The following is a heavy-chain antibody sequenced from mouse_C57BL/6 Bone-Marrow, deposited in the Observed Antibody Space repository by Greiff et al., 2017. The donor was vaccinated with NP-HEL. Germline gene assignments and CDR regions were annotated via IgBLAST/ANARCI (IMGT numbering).Heavy chain of an antibody. V-gene: IGHV5-6*01. D-gene: IGHD3-3*01. CDR2: ISSGGSYT. Sequence: EVQLVESRGDLVKPGGSLKLSCAASGFTFSSYGMSWVRQTPDKRLEWVATISSGGSYTYYPDSVKGRFTISRDNAKNTLYLQMSSLKSEDTAMYYCARGLDYWGQGTSVTVSS. J-gene: IGHJ4*01. CDR1: GFTFSSYG. CDR3: ARGLDY.